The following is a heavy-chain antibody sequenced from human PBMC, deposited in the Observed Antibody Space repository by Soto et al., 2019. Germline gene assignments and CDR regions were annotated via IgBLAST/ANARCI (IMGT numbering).Heavy chain of an antibody. CDR1: GGSLSGYY. Sequence: QVQLQQWGAGLLKPSETLSLNCAVNGGSLSGYYGSWIRQPPGKGLEWIGEIKDGGRTNYSPSLKSRTTISSDSSNNQFSLRLYSVTAADTGVYYCARGQEGVVATHWDQGTLVTVSS. V-gene: IGHV4-34*01. D-gene: IGHD5-12*01. CDR3: ARGQEGVVATH. J-gene: IGHJ4*02. CDR2: IKDGGRT.